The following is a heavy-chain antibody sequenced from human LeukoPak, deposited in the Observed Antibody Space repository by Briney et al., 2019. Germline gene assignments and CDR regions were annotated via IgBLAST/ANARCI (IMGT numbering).Heavy chain of an antibody. Sequence: GGSLRLSCAASGITISGFWMHWVRQAPGKGLVWVSRVSGDGSTTNYADSVKGRFTISRDNAKNTLYLQMNSLRPEDTAVYYCARQVGYSYGLFDQWGQGTLVIVSS. D-gene: IGHD5-18*01. V-gene: IGHV3-74*01. CDR2: VSGDGSTT. CDR1: GITISGFW. J-gene: IGHJ4*02. CDR3: ARQVGYSYGLFDQ.